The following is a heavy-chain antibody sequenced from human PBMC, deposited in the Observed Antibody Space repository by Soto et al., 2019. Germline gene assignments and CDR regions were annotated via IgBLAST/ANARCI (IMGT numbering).Heavy chain of an antibody. D-gene: IGHD1-1*01. Sequence: QVKLVQSGAEVKKPGSSVKVSCKASGGTFNSYVISWVRQAPGQGLQCMGGIIPMSGKANYARNFQGRVTITADESRSTVYMELSRLRSEDTAVYYCAIGWNDFPHWDQGTLVTVSS. CDR1: GGTFNSYV. J-gene: IGHJ4*02. CDR2: IIPMSGKA. CDR3: AIGWNDFPH. V-gene: IGHV1-69*01.